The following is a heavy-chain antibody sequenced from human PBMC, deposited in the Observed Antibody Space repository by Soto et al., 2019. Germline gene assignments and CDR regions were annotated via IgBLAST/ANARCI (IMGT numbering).Heavy chain of an antibody. CDR2: ISYDGSNK. Sequence: GGSLRLSCAASGVTFSSYGMHWVRQAPGKGLEWVAVISYDGSNKYYADSVKGRFTISRDNSKNTLYLQMNSLRAEDTAVYYCAKWSSSSPYYYYYYGMDVWGQGTTVTVSS. V-gene: IGHV3-30*18. D-gene: IGHD6-6*01. J-gene: IGHJ6*02. CDR3: AKWSSSSPYYYYYYGMDV. CDR1: GVTFSSYG.